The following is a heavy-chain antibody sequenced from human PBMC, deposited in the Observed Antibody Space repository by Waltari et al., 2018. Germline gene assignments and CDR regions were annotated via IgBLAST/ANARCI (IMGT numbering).Heavy chain of an antibody. Sequence: QVQLQESGPGLVKPSETLSLTCTVSGYSISSGYYWGWIRQPPGKGLEWNGSIYHSGSTYYNPSLKSRVTISVDTSKNQFSLKLSSVTAADTAVYYCARGYSSGWYWWFDPWGQGTLVTVSS. J-gene: IGHJ5*02. V-gene: IGHV4-38-2*02. D-gene: IGHD6-19*01. CDR2: IYHSGST. CDR3: ARGYSSGWYWWFDP. CDR1: GYSISSGYY.